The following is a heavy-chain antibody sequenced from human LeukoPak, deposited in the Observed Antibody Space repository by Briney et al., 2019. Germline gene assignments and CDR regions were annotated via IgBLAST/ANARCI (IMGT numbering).Heavy chain of an antibody. Sequence: ASVKVSCKASGYTFTINHIHWVRQAPGQGLEWMGVINPSGDSTTYAQNFQGRVTMTRDTSTSTVYMELRSLRSEDTAIYYCAKLATSDTGETYWGQGTLVAVSS. CDR2: INPSGDST. J-gene: IGHJ4*02. CDR3: AKLATSDTGETY. D-gene: IGHD3-16*01. V-gene: IGHV1-46*01. CDR1: GYTFTINH.